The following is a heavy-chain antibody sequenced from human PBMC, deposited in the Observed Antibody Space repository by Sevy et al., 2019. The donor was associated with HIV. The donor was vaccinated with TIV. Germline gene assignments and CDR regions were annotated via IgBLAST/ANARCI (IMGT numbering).Heavy chain of an antibody. V-gene: IGHV3-53*01. D-gene: IGHD3-10*01. CDR1: GFTVSSNY. J-gene: IGHJ6*02. CDR3: ARESGLGYYGPYGMDV. CDR2: IYSGGST. Sequence: GGSLRLSCAASGFTVSSNYMSWVRQAPGKGLEWVSVIYSGGSTYYADSVKGRFTISRANSKNTLYLQMNSLRAEDTAVYYCARESGLGYYGPYGMDVWGQGTTVTVSS.